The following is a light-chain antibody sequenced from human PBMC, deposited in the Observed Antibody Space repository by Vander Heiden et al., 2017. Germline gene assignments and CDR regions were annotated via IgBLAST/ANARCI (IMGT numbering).Light chain of an antibody. J-gene: IGKJ4*01. CDR1: QSVLYSPNNKNY. V-gene: IGKV4-1*01. Sequence: IVMTQSPHSLAVSLAERATSDCQSSQSVLYSPNNKNYLAWHQQKPGQPPKLLIYWASIRESGVPDRFSGSGSGTHFTLTICSLQAEDVAVYYFQQADSYPVTFGGGTNVEIK. CDR3: QQADSYPVT. CDR2: WAS.